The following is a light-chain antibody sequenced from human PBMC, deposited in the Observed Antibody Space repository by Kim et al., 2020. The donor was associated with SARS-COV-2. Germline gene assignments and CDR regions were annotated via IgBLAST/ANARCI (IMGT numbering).Light chain of an antibody. CDR1: HDVDTD. J-gene: IGKJ4*01. CDR3: QQYKYWPPIT. V-gene: IGKV3-15*01. CDR2: YAS. Sequence: EVVMTQSPATLSLSLGERASLSCRASHDVDTDLAWYQQKPGQGPRLLIYYASTRATDIPARFSGSGSGTDFTLTISSLQSEDFAVYYCQQYKYWPPITCGGGTKVEI.